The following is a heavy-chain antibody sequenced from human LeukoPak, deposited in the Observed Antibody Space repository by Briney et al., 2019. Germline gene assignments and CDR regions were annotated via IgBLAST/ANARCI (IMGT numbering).Heavy chain of an antibody. D-gene: IGHD6-13*01. CDR3: ARGPLIAAAGTW. V-gene: IGHV3-21*04. Sequence: GGSLRLSCAASGFTFSTYSMNWVRQAPGKGLEWVSSIASSSNIYYADSVKGRFTISRDNAKNSLFLQMNSLRAEDTAVYYCARGPLIAAAGTWWGQGTLVTVSS. CDR1: GFTFSTYS. J-gene: IGHJ4*02. CDR2: IASSSNI.